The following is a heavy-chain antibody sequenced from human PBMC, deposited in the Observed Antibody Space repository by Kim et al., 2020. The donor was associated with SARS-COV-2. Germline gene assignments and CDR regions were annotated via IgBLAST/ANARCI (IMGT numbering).Heavy chain of an antibody. CDR1: GFIFSSYS. CDR3: ARARGMDA. V-gene: IGHV3-48*02. Sequence: GGSLRLSCAASGFIFSSYSMNWVRQAPGKGLEWVSYISTSTGTIYYADSVRGRFTISRDNAENSLYLQMNSLRDEDTAVYYCARARGMDAWGQGTTGSVSS. J-gene: IGHJ6*02. CDR2: ISTSTGTI.